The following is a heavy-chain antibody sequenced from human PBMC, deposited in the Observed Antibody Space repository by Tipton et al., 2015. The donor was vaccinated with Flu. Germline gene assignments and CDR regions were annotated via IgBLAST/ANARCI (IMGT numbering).Heavy chain of an antibody. CDR3: ARRDYSNYVSEPKSWFDP. V-gene: IGHV4-39*01. Sequence: TLSLTCTVSGGSISSSSYYWGWIRQPPGKGLEWIGSIYYSGSTYYNPSLKSRVTISVDTSKNQFSLRLVSVTATDTAVYYCARRDYSNYVSEPKSWFDPWGQGILVTVSS. J-gene: IGHJ5*02. CDR1: GGSISSSSYY. CDR2: IYYSGST. D-gene: IGHD4-11*01.